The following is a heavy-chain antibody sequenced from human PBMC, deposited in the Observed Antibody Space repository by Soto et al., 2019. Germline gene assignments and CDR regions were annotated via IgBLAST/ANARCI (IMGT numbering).Heavy chain of an antibody. CDR1: GGSISSGGYS. J-gene: IGHJ6*02. V-gene: IGHV4-30-2*01. CDR2: IYHSGST. D-gene: IGHD3-16*01. Sequence: SETLSLTCAVSGGSISSGGYSWIWIRQPPGKGLEWIYYIYHSGSTYYNPSLKSRVTISVDRSKNQFSLKLSSVTAADTAVYYCARGFGAPSHGMDVWGQGTTVT. CDR3: ARGFGAPSHGMDV.